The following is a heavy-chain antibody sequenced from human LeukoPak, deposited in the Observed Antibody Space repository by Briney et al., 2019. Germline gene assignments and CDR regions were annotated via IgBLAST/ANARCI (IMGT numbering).Heavy chain of an antibody. CDR3: ARVYYDSSGYPEIYYYYYMDV. D-gene: IGHD3-22*01. Sequence: PSETLSLTCTVSGGSISSYYWSWIRQPPGKGLEWIGYTYYSGSTNYNPSLKSRVTISVDTSKNQFSLKLSSVTAADTAVYYCARVYYDSSGYPEIYYYYYMDVWGKGTTVTVSS. CDR1: GGSISSYY. CDR2: TYYSGST. V-gene: IGHV4-59*01. J-gene: IGHJ6*03.